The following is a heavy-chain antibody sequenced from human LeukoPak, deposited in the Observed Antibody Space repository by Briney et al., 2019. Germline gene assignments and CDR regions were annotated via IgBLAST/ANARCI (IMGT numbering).Heavy chain of an antibody. CDR1: GYTFTGYY. CDR2: INPNSGGT. CDR3: ARGGPPGYYYDYYMDV. J-gene: IGHJ6*03. V-gene: IGHV1-2*02. Sequence: ASVKVSCTASGYTFTGYYMHWVRQAPGQGLEGMGWINPNSGGTNYAQKFQGRVTMTRDTSISTAYMELSRLRSGDTAVYFCARGGPPGYYYDYYMDVWGKGTTVTISS.